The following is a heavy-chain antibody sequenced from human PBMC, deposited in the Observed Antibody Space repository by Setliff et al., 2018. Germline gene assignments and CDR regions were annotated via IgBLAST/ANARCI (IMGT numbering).Heavy chain of an antibody. D-gene: IGHD3-16*01. CDR1: GFSFSAHG. CDR2: INWDGRTT. Sequence: GGSLSLSCAASGFSFSAHGMNWVRQRPGKGLEWASTINWDGRTTAYADSVKGRFTISRDNAKNSLYLQMNSLRAEDTALYYCALFGDRNTFPTWGQGTMVTVSS. J-gene: IGHJ3*02. V-gene: IGHV3-20*04. CDR3: ALFGDRNTFPT.